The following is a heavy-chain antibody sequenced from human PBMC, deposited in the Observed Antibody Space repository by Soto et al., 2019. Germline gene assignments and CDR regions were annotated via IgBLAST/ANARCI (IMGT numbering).Heavy chain of an antibody. V-gene: IGHV3-30*18. D-gene: IGHD1-1*01. CDR2: ISYDGSNK. CDR1: GFTFSSYG. Sequence: PGGSLRLSCAASGFTFSSYGMHWVRQAPGKGLEWVAVISYDGSNKYYADSVKGRFTISRDNSKNTLYLQMNSLRAEDTAVYYCANGSGTKSASYYYYGMDVWGQGTTVTVSS. J-gene: IGHJ6*02. CDR3: ANGSGTKSASYYYYGMDV.